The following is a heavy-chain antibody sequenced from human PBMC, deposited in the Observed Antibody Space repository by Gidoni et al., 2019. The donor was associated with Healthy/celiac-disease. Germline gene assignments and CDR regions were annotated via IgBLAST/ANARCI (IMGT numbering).Heavy chain of an antibody. D-gene: IGHD6-13*01. CDR3: ARDSGSGWYPDYFDY. CDR1: GFTFRSYS. V-gene: IGHV3-48*01. J-gene: IGHJ4*02. CDR2: ISSSSSTI. Sequence: EVQLVESGGGLVQPGGSLRLSCAASGFTFRSYSMNWVRQAPGKGLEWVSYISSSSSTIYYADSVKGRFTISRDNAKNSLYLQMNSLRAEDTAVYYCARDSGSGWYPDYFDYWGQGTLVTVSS.